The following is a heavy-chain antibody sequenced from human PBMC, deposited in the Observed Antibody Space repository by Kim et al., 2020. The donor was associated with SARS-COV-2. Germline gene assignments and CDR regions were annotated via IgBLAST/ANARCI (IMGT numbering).Heavy chain of an antibody. CDR1: GFTFGDYY. CDR2: ISTSGGTI. J-gene: IGHJ3*02. V-gene: IGHV3-11*01. CDR3: ARRVYRSSSLSAFDI. D-gene: IGHD6-6*01. Sequence: GGSLRLSCAASGFTFGDYYMTWIRQAPRKGLEWVSYISTSGGTIYYADSVKGRFAISRDNTRNSLFLQMNSLRAEDTAVYYCARRVYRSSSLSAFDIWGQGTMVTVSS.